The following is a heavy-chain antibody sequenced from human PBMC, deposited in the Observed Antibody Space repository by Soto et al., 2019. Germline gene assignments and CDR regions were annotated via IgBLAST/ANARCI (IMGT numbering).Heavy chain of an antibody. CDR1: GFTFSSYA. CDR2: ISGSGGST. CDR3: AKDYAGNPPAGDAFDI. Sequence: GGSLRLSCAASGFTFSSYAMSWVRQAPGKGLEWVSAISGSGGSTYYANSVKGRFTISRDNSKNTLYLQMNSLRAEDTAVYYCAKDYAGNPPAGDAFDIWGQGTMVTVSS. J-gene: IGHJ3*02. V-gene: IGHV3-23*01. D-gene: IGHD3-16*01.